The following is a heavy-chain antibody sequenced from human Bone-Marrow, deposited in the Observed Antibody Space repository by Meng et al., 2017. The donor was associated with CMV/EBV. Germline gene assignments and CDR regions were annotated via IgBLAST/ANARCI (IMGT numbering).Heavy chain of an antibody. CDR2: ISSSSSYI. CDR3: ARGQAATYYFDY. D-gene: IGHD2-15*01. J-gene: IGHJ4*02. Sequence: GGSLRLSCAASGFTFSDYYMNWVRQAPGKGLEWVSSISSSSSYIYYADSVKGRFTISRDNAKNSLYLQMNSLRAEDTAVYYCARGQAATYYFDYWGQGTLVTVSS. CDR1: GFTFSDYY. V-gene: IGHV3-21*01.